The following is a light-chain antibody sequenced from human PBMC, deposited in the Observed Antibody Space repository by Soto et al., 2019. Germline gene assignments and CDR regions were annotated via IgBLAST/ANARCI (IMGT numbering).Light chain of an antibody. CDR2: DAS. CDR1: QNIRNW. V-gene: IGKV1-5*01. J-gene: IGKJ5*01. CDR3: KQYNTYST. Sequence: DIQMTQSPSTLSASVGDSVTITCRASQNIRNWLAWYQQKPGKAPNTLIYDASSLKSGIPARFSGSGSGTGFTLTISSLQPDDFATYYCKQYNTYSTFGQGTRLEIK.